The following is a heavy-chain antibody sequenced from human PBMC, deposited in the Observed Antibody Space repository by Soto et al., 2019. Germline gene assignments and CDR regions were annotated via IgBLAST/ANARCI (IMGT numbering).Heavy chain of an antibody. CDR1: GGAIGGYY. CDR3: ARHAYTNGWEGFDF. CDR2: IHYSGST. J-gene: IGHJ4*02. D-gene: IGHD6-19*01. Sequence: SETLSLTCTVSGGAIGGYYWSWIRQPPGKALEWIGHIHYSGSTNYNPSLKSRVTISEDTPKNQFSLKLRSVTTADTPMYYCARHAYTNGWEGFDFWGQGTLVTVSS. V-gene: IGHV4-59*01.